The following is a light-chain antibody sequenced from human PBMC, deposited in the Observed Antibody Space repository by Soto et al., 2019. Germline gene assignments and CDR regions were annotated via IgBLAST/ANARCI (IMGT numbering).Light chain of an antibody. CDR2: GNS. J-gene: IGLJ3*02. V-gene: IGLV1-40*01. CDR1: SSNIGAGYD. Sequence: QSVLTQPPSVSGAPGQRVTISCTGSSSNIGAGYDVHWYQQLPGTAPKLLIYGNSNRPSGVPDRFSGSKSGTSASLAITGLQAEDEADYSRQSYDSSLSGSVFGGGTKLPVL. CDR3: QSYDSSLSGSV.